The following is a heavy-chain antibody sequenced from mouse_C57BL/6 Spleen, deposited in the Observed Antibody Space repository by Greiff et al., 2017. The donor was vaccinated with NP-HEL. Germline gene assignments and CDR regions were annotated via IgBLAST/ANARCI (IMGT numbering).Heavy chain of an antibody. CDR2: INYDGSST. Sequence: EVKLVESEGGLVQPGSSMKLSCTASGFTFSDYYMAWVRQVPEKGLEWVANINYDGSSTYYLDSLKSRFIISRDNAKNILYLQMSSLKSEDTATYYCARVYYYGSSDWYFDVWGTGTTVTVSS. CDR3: ARVYYYGSSDWYFDV. J-gene: IGHJ1*03. D-gene: IGHD1-1*01. CDR1: GFTFSDYY. V-gene: IGHV5-16*01.